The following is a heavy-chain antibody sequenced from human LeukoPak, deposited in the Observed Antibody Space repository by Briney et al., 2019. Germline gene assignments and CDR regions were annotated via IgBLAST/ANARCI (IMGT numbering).Heavy chain of an antibody. J-gene: IGHJ3*02. D-gene: IGHD2-2*01. CDR1: GGSISSGVNY. CDR2: IYYSGGN. CDR3: MVVPADNLIAARRAFDI. V-gene: IGHV4-30-4*08. Sequence: SETLSLTCTVSGGSISSGVNYWSWLRQHPGKGLEGVGYIYYSGGNYYTPSLKSRVTISVDTSKNQFSLQLSSVTAADTAVYYCMVVPADNLIAARRAFDIWGQGTMVTVSS.